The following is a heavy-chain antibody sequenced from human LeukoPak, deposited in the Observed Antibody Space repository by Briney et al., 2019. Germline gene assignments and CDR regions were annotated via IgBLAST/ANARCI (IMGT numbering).Heavy chain of an antibody. Sequence: KSSETLSLTCAVYGVSFSGYYWSWIRQPPGKGLEWIGEINHSGSTNYSPSLKSRVTISVDTSKNQFSLKLSSVTAADTAVYYCARLSFSYYYDSSGYYWRYNWFDPWGQGTLVTVSS. CDR1: GVSFSGYY. V-gene: IGHV4-34*01. D-gene: IGHD3-22*01. J-gene: IGHJ5*02. CDR3: ARLSFSYYYDSSGYYWRYNWFDP. CDR2: INHSGST.